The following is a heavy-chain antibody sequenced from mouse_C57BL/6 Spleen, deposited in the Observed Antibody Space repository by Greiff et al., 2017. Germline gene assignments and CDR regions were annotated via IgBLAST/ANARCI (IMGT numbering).Heavy chain of an antibody. CDR3: AREDYYGSSPYYFDY. V-gene: IGHV1-64*01. Sequence: VQLQQSGAELVKPGASVKLSCKASGYTFTSYWMHWVKQRPGQGLEWIGMIHPNSGSTNYNEKFKSKATLTVDKPSSTAYMQLSSLTSEDSAVYYCAREDYYGSSPYYFDYWGQGTTLTVSS. CDR2: IHPNSGST. D-gene: IGHD1-1*01. CDR1: GYTFTSYW. J-gene: IGHJ2*01.